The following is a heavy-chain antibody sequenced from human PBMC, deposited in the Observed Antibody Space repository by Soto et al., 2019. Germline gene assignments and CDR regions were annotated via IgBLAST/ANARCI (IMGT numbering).Heavy chain of an antibody. J-gene: IGHJ4*02. Sequence: QVQLVESGGGVVQPGRSLRLSCAASGFTFSSYGMHWVRQAPGKGLEWVGVISYDGSNKYYADSVKGRFTISRDNSKNTLYLQMNSLRAEDTAVYYCAKEKTRVVVAAHLDYWGQGTLVTVSS. V-gene: IGHV3-30*18. CDR3: AKEKTRVVVAAHLDY. D-gene: IGHD2-21*02. CDR2: ISYDGSNK. CDR1: GFTFSSYG.